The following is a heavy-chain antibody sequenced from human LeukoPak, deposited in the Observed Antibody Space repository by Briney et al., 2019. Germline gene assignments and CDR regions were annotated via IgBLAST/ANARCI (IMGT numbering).Heavy chain of an antibody. J-gene: IGHJ3*02. V-gene: IGHV4-39*01. CDR1: GGSISSSSYY. CDR3: ARTRYQMEGAFDI. Sequence: PSETLSPTCTVSGGSISSSSYYWGWIRQPPGKGLEWIGSIYYSGSTYYNPSLKSRVTISVDTSKNQFSLKLSSVTAADTAVYYCARTRYQMEGAFDIWGQGTMVTVSS. CDR2: IYYSGST. D-gene: IGHD2-2*01.